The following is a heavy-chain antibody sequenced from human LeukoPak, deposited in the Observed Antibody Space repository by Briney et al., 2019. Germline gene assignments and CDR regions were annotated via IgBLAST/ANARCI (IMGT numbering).Heavy chain of an antibody. CDR2: INHSGST. Sequence: PSETLSLTCAVYGGPFSGYYWSWIRQPPGKGLEWIGEINHSGSTNYTPSLKSRVTISVDTSKNQFSLKLSSVTAADTAVYYCARTITIFGVVTYDYWGQGTLVTVSS. CDR3: ARTITIFGVVTYDY. D-gene: IGHD3-3*01. CDR1: GGPFSGYY. V-gene: IGHV4-34*01. J-gene: IGHJ4*02.